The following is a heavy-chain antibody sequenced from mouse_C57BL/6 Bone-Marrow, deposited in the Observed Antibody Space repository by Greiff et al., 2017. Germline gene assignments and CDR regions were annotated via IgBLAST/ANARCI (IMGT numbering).Heavy chain of an antibody. CDR2: ISNKANGYTT. J-gene: IGHJ2*01. V-gene: IGHV7-3*01. D-gene: IGHD2-4*01. CDR1: GFTFTDYY. Sequence: EVQVVESGGGLVQPGGSLSLSCAASGFTFTDYYMSWVSQPPGKALEWLGFISNKANGYTTEYSASVKGRFNISRDNSQSILYLQMNALRAEDSATYYYARYRDYPYCCDDWGQGTTLTVSS. CDR3: ARYRDYPYCCDD.